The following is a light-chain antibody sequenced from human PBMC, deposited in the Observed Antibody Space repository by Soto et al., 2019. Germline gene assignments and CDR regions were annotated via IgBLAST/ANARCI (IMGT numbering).Light chain of an antibody. V-gene: IGKV3-11*01. J-gene: IGKJ2*01. CDR2: DAS. CDR1: QSVSSY. CDR3: QQRSNWPT. Sequence: EIVLTQSPATLSLSPGERATLSCRASQSVSSYLAWYQQKPGQAPRLLIYDASNRATGIPARFSGSGSGTDFPLTISSLEPEDFGVYYCQQRSNWPTFGQGTKLEIK.